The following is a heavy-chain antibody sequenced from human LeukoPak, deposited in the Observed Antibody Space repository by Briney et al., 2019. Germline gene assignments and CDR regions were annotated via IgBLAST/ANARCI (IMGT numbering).Heavy chain of an antibody. Sequence: ASVKVSCKASGYTFTGYYMHWVRQAPGQGLEWMGWINPNSGGTNYAQKFQGRVTMTRDTSISTAYMELSRLRSDDTAVYYCAIASPGASVNWFDPWGQGTLVTVSS. D-gene: IGHD2-2*01. J-gene: IGHJ5*02. CDR1: GYTFTGYY. CDR3: AIASPGASVNWFDP. CDR2: INPNSGGT. V-gene: IGHV1-2*02.